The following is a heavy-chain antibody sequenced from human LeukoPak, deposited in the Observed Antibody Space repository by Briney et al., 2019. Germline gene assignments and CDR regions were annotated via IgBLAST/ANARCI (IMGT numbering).Heavy chain of an antibody. CDR3: ARDHITMVRGGTGFDY. J-gene: IGHJ4*02. CDR2: INHSGST. D-gene: IGHD3-10*01. V-gene: IGHV4-34*01. Sequence: SETLSLTCAVYGGSFSGYYWSWIRQPPGKGLEWIGEINHSGSTNYNPSLNSRVTISVDTSKNQFSLKLSSVTAADTAVYYCARDHITMVRGGTGFDYWGQGTLVTVSS. CDR1: GGSFSGYY.